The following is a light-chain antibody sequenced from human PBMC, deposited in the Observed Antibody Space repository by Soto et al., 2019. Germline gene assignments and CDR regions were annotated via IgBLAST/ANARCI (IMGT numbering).Light chain of an antibody. CDR2: EVS. CDR3: SSYAGNNNLV. V-gene: IGLV2-8*01. Sequence: QSALTQPPSASGSPGHSVTISCTGTSSDVGGYNSVSWYQQHPGKAPKLRISEVSKRPSGVTDRFSGAKSGNTASLTVSGLQAEDEDDYYCSSYAGNNNLVFGGGTKLTVL. J-gene: IGLJ2*01. CDR1: SSDVGGYNS.